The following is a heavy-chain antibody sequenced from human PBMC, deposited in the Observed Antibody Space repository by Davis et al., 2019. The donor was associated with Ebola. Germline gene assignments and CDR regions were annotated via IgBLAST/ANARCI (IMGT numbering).Heavy chain of an antibody. CDR1: VITFSSYA. J-gene: IGHJ6*04. Sequence: GESLKISCTDSVITFSSYAMTWVRQAPGKGLEWVSSISSSSTSRYYVDSVKGRFTISRDNAKNSLYLQMNSLRAEDTAVYYCARDSFSPLLVLDGDYYYYYGMDVWGKGTTVTVSS. D-gene: IGHD6-13*01. CDR3: ARDSFSPLLVLDGDYYYYYGMDV. CDR2: ISSSSTSR. V-gene: IGHV3-21*01.